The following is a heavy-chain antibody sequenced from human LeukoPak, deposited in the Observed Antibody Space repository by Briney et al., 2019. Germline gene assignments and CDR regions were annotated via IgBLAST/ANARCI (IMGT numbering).Heavy chain of an antibody. D-gene: IGHD3-22*01. CDR3: ARVASDSSGLDY. Sequence: PGGSLRLSCAASGFTFSSYSMNWVRQAPGKGLEWVSGINWNGGSTGYADSVKGRFTISRDNAKNSLYLQMNSLRAEDTALYYCARVASDSSGLDYWGQGTLVTVSS. CDR1: GFTFSSYS. J-gene: IGHJ4*02. V-gene: IGHV3-20*04. CDR2: INWNGGST.